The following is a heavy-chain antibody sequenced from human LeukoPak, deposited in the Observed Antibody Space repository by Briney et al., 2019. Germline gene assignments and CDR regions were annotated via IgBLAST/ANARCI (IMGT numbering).Heavy chain of an antibody. Sequence: GGTLRLSCAASGFTFNNYAMSWVRQAPGKGLEWVSYISSSGSTIYYADSVKGRFTISRDNAKNSLYLQMNSLRAEDTAVYYCAELGITMIGGVWGKGTTVTISS. J-gene: IGHJ6*04. D-gene: IGHD3-10*02. CDR2: ISSSGSTI. CDR3: AELGITMIGGV. V-gene: IGHV3-48*03. CDR1: GFTFNNYA.